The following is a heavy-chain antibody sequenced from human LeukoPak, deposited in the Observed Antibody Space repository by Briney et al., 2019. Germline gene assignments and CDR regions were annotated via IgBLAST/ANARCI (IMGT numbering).Heavy chain of an antibody. V-gene: IGHV1-18*04. Sequence: ASVKVSCKASGYTFTIYGISWVRQAPGQGLEWMGWISAYNGNTNYAQKLQGRVTMTTDTSTSTAYMELRSLRSDDTAVYYCARRLGYCSGGSCYGRDWEINWFDPWGQGTLVTVSS. CDR1: GYTFTIYG. J-gene: IGHJ5*02. CDR2: ISAYNGNT. D-gene: IGHD2-15*01. CDR3: ARRLGYCSGGSCYGRDWEINWFDP.